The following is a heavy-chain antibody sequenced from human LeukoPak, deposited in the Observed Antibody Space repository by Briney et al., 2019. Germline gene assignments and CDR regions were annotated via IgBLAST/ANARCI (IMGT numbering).Heavy chain of an antibody. Sequence: GSLRLSCAASGFTFTYYAMHWVRQAPGKGLEWVAVISYDGSNKYYADSVKGRFTISRDNSKNTLYLQMNSLRAEDTAVYYCARARPSSGGSCYVDYWGQGTLVTVSS. V-gene: IGHV3-30-3*01. J-gene: IGHJ4*02. CDR3: ARARPSSGGSCYVDY. D-gene: IGHD2-15*01. CDR2: ISYDGSNK. CDR1: GFTFTYYA.